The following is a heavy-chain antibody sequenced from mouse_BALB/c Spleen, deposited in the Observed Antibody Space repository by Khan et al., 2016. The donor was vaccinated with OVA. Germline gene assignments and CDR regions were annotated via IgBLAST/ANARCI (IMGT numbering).Heavy chain of an antibody. D-gene: IGHD2-14*01. CDR3: ARSTYRYAFAY. CDR1: GDSITSGY. J-gene: IGHJ3*01. V-gene: IGHV3-8*02. CDR2: MIYSGNT. Sequence: EVQLQESGPSLVKPSQTLSLTCSVTGDSITSGYWSWIRKFPGNKLEYMGYMIYSGNTYYNPSLKSRISITRHTFKNQYYLQLNSVNTEDTATYYCARSTYRYAFAYWGQGTLVTVSA.